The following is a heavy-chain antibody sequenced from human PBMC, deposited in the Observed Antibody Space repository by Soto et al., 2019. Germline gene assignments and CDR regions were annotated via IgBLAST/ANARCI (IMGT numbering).Heavy chain of an antibody. CDR3: AKGPTIFGVVISYSFYYGLDV. CDR1: RLTFSSYA. J-gene: IGHJ6*02. CDR2: ISSSGTST. Sequence: HPGGSLRLSCAASRLTFSSYAMSWVRQAPGKALEWVSAISSSGTSTYSADSVKGRFTISRDNSKNTLYLQMNSLRAEDTAVYYCAKGPTIFGVVISYSFYYGLDVWGQGTTVTVSS. V-gene: IGHV3-23*01. D-gene: IGHD3-3*01.